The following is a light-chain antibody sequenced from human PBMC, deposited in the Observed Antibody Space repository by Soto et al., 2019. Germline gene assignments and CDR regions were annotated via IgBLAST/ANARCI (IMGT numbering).Light chain of an antibody. Sequence: QSVLTQPASVSGSPGQSITISCTGTSSDISDYNYVSWYQQHPGKAPKLMIYEVSDRPSGLSNRFSGSKSGNTASLTISRLQPEDEADYYCSSYTSNNFYVFGTGTKVT. CDR3: SSYTSNNFYV. V-gene: IGLV2-14*01. CDR1: SSDISDYNY. CDR2: EVS. J-gene: IGLJ1*01.